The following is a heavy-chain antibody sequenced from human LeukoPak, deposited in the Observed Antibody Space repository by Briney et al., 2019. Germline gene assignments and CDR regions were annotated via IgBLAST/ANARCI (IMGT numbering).Heavy chain of an antibody. CDR3: ARVRAVADTNNWFDP. CDR1: GGSISSGGYY. D-gene: IGHD6-19*01. CDR2: IYHSGST. V-gene: IGHV4-30-2*01. Sequence: SETLSLTCTVSGGSISSGGYYWSWIRQPPGKGLEWIGYIYHSGSTYYNPSLKSRVTISVDRSKNQFSLKLSSVTAADTAVYYCARVRAVADTNNWFDPWGQGTLVTVSS. J-gene: IGHJ5*02.